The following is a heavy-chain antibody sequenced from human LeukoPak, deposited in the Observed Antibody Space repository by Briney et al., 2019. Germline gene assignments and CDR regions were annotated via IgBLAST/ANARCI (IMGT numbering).Heavy chain of an antibody. CDR1: GFTFSSYG. D-gene: IGHD1-1*01. V-gene: IGHV3-33*01. CDR2: IWYDGSNK. J-gene: IGHJ4*02. Sequence: PGGSLRLSCAASGFTFSSYGMHWVRQAPGKGLEWVAVIWYDGSNKYYADSVKGRFTISRDNSKNTLYLQMNSLRAEDTAVYYCARERLYWNGHFDYWGQGTLVTVSS. CDR3: ARERLYWNGHFDY.